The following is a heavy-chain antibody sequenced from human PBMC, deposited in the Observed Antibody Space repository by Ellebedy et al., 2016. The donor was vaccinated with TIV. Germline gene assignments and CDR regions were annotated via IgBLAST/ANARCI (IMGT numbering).Heavy chain of an antibody. CDR1: GGSFSGYY. CDR3: AREGRDGYNIQDPH. CDR2: INHSGST. Sequence: SETLPLTXAVYGGSFSGYYWSWIRQSPGKGLEWIGEINHSGSTNYNPSLESRITISVDTSKNQFSLKMRSVTAADTARYYCAREGRDGYNIQDPHWGQGTRVTVSS. D-gene: IGHD5-24*01. V-gene: IGHV4-34*01. J-gene: IGHJ4*02.